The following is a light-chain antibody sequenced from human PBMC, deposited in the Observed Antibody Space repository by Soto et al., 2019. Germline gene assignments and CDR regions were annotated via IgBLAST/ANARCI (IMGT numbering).Light chain of an antibody. J-gene: IGKJ1*01. Sequence: EIVLTQSPATLSLSPGERGTLSCMASQSVGRYLAWYQHKPGQPPRLLIYDTSNRAPGTPGRFGGSGSGTDFTLTISSLEPEDFAVYYCVQRSVWPWTVGQGTKVEVK. CDR3: VQRSVWPWT. CDR2: DTS. V-gene: IGKV3-11*01. CDR1: QSVGRY.